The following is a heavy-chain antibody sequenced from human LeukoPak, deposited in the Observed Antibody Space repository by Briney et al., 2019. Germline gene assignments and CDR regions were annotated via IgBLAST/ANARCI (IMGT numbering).Heavy chain of an antibody. J-gene: IGHJ4*02. D-gene: IGHD6-19*01. CDR1: GYTFTSYY. CDR2: INPSGGST. CDR3: ARASIAVAGTRAGGDY. V-gene: IGHV1-46*01. Sequence: GASVKVSCKASGYTFTSYYMHWVRQAPGQGLEWMGIINPSGGSTSYAQKFQGRVTMTRDMSTSTVYMELSSLRSEDTAVYYCARASIAVAGTRAGGDYWGQGTLVTVSS.